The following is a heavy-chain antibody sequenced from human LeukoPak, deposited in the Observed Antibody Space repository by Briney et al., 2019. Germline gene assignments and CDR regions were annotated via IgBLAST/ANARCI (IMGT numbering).Heavy chain of an antibody. Sequence: PGGSLRLSCAASGFTFSSYGMHWVRQAPGKGLEWVAVIWFDGSNQYYADSVKGRFTISRDNSKNTLYLEMNSLRDEDTAVLYCAREERGYSYALLYWGQGTRVTVSS. J-gene: IGHJ4*02. V-gene: IGHV3-33*01. CDR3: AREERGYSYALLY. CDR2: IWFDGSNQ. D-gene: IGHD5-18*01. CDR1: GFTFSSYG.